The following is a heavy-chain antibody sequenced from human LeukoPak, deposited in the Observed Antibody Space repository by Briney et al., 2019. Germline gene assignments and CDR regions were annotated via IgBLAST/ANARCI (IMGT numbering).Heavy chain of an antibody. CDR2: IYANAGDT. CDR3: ATEIVDACYFES. J-gene: IGHJ4*02. CDR1: GYGFTNHH. Sequence: APVKVSCKASGYGFTNHHVHWMRQAPGQGLEWMGMIYANAGDTRFAQKFQGRATMTRDTSTTTVYMDLSTLRSEDTAVYFCATEIVDACYFESWGQGTLVTVSS. V-gene: IGHV1-46*01. D-gene: IGHD2/OR15-2a*01.